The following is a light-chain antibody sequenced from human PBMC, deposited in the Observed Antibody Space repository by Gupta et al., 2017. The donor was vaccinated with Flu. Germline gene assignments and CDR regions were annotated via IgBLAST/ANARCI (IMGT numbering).Light chain of an antibody. V-gene: IGLV1-40*01. CDR2: GNR. J-gene: IGLJ2*01. CDR3: ESYDSCRSCARV. Sequence: SLTGTSSNIGAGYDVHCYQHRPEPAPKLLIYGNRNRPTGGPDRFSGSKSGTSAALAITGIQAEDEADYYCESYDSCRSCARVFGGGTKLTVL. CDR1: SSNIGAGYD.